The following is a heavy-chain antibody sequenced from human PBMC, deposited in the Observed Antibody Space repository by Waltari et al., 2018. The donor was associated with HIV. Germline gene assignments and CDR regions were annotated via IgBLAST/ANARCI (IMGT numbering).Heavy chain of an antibody. CDR1: GYPFTNYD. V-gene: IGHV1-8*02. D-gene: IGHD3-3*01. Sequence: QGQLVQSGAEVKQSGASGRISCKASGYPFTNYDINWLRQATGQGLEWMGWMNPSTGNAGFAHNFQGRVVMTRDIPINTAYMELSGLTSHDAAVYYCSTSRPGAMFGDAWGQGTLVTVSS. CDR3: STSRPGAMFGDA. CDR2: MNPSTGNA. J-gene: IGHJ5*02.